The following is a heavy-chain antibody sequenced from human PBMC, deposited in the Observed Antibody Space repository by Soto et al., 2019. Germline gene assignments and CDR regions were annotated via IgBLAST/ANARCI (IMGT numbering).Heavy chain of an antibody. CDR3: ARGSGSDSFDF. J-gene: IGHJ4*02. CDR2: INHLETT. V-gene: IGHV4-30-2*01. CDR1: GASITFGGYS. Sequence: PSETLSLTCTVSGASITFGGYSWSWIRQTPGKGLEWIGYINHLETTFYNPSFESRLTLSIDRAKNQFSLKLHSMSAADRAVYFCARGSGSDSFDFWGQSMLVTVSS. D-gene: IGHD7-27*01.